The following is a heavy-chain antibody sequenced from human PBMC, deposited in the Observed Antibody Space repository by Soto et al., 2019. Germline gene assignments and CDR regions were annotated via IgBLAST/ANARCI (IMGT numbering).Heavy chain of an antibody. D-gene: IGHD2-15*01. V-gene: IGHV3-21*01. Sequence: EVQLVESGGGLVKPGGSLRLSCAASGFTFSTYTMNWVRQAPGQGLEWVACISAKSKYIYYANSVQGRFTISRDDAQNSLILHLSSLRAEDTAVYYCARTQSCDAVNCCSTPFDYWGRGALVTVCS. J-gene: IGHJ4*02. CDR3: ARTQSCDAVNCCSTPFDY. CDR1: GFTFSTYT. CDR2: ISAKSKYI.